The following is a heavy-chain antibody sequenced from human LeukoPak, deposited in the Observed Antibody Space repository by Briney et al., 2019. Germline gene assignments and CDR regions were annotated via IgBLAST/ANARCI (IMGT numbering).Heavy chain of an antibody. D-gene: IGHD3-22*01. CDR1: GYTFTSYD. CDR2: MNPNSGNT. Sequence: GASVEVSCKASGYTFTSYDINWVRQATGQGLEWMGWMNPNSGNTGYAQKFQGRVTMTRNTSISTAYMELSSLRSEDTAVYYCARGYRVHYYYDSSGYYALGYWGQGTLVTVSS. CDR3: ARGYRVHYYYDSSGYYALGY. J-gene: IGHJ4*02. V-gene: IGHV1-8*01.